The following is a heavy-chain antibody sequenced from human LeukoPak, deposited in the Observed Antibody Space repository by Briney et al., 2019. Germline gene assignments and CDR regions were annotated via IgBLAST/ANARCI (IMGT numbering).Heavy chain of an antibody. CDR1: GFTFSSYA. D-gene: IGHD3-22*01. V-gene: IGHV3-23*01. CDR2: ISGNGGST. J-gene: IGHJ4*02. CDR3: AKDPTMIVVVIPDY. Sequence: GGSLRLSCASSGFTFSSYAMSGVRQAPGKGLEWVSAISGNGGSTYYADSVKGRFTISRDNSKYTLYLQMNSLRAEDTAVYYCAKDPTMIVVVIPDYWGQGTLVTVSS.